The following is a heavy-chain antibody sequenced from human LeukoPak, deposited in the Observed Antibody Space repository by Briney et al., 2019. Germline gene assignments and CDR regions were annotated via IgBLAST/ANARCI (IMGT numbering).Heavy chain of an antibody. CDR2: ISSSSSYI. V-gene: IGHV3-21*04. D-gene: IGHD6-13*01. Sequence: PGGSLRLSCAASGFTFSSYSMNWVRQAPGKGLEWVSSISSSSSYIYYADSVKGRFTISRDNAKNSLYLQMNSLRDEDTAVYYCARDQSSAAAGTFDAFDIWGQGTMVTVSS. CDR1: GFTFSSYS. J-gene: IGHJ3*02. CDR3: ARDQSSAAAGTFDAFDI.